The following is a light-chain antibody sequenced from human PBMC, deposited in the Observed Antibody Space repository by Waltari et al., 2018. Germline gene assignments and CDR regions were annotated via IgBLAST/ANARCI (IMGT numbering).Light chain of an antibody. Sequence: VLTQSPGTRPLSPGELATLSCRPSLSASRYLAWYQEKPGQAPRLLSYEASRRATGIPDRFRGGGSGTDFTLTISRLEPDGVAVYCGQKYGTVPGKFGQGTKVEIK. CDR2: EAS. CDR1: LSASRY. V-gene: IGKV3-20*01. CDR3: QKYGTVPGK. J-gene: IGKJ1*01.